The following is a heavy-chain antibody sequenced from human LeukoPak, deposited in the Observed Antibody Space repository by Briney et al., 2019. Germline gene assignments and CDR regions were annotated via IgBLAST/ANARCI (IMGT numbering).Heavy chain of an antibody. CDR3: ARLGDYYDSSGYYPIPDY. CDR1: GGSISSYY. Sequence: PSETPSLTCTVAGGSISSYYWSWIRQPPGKGLEWIGEINHSGSTNYNPSLKSRVTISVDTSKNQFSLKLSSVTAADTAVYYCARLGDYYDSSGYYPIPDYWGQGTLVTVSS. CDR2: INHSGST. J-gene: IGHJ4*02. D-gene: IGHD3-22*01. V-gene: IGHV4-34*01.